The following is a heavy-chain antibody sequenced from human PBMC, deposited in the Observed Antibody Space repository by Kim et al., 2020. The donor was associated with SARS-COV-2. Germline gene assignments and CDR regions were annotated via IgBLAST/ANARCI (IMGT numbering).Heavy chain of an antibody. CDR3: TTEPPHIVVVTAIPNLYGMDV. CDR1: GFTFSNAW. CDR2: IKSKTDGGTT. J-gene: IGHJ6*02. V-gene: IGHV3-15*01. Sequence: GGSLRLSCAASGFTFSNAWMSWVRQAPGKGLEWVGRIKSKTDGGTTDYAAPVKGRFTISRDDSKNTLYLQMNSLKTEDTAVYYCTTEPPHIVVVTAIPNLYGMDVWGQGTTVTVSS. D-gene: IGHD2-21*02.